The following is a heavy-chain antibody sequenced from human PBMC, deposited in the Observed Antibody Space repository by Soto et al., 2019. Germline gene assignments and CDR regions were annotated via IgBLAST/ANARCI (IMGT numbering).Heavy chain of an antibody. CDR2: IIPIFGTA. CDR1: GGTFSSYA. V-gene: IGHV1-69*12. CDR3: ASVRGYSGYDFDYYYGMDV. D-gene: IGHD5-12*01. J-gene: IGHJ6*02. Sequence: QVQLVQSGAEVKKPGSSVKVSCKASGGTFSSYAISWVRQAPGQGLEWMGGIIPIFGTANYAQKFQGRVTITADESTSTAYMELSSLRSEDTAVYYCASVRGYSGYDFDYYYGMDVWGQGTTVTVSS.